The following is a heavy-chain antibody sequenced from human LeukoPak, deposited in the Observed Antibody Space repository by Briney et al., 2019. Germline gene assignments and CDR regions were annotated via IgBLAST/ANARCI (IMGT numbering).Heavy chain of an antibody. Sequence: SETLSLTCAVSGVSIRSYHWTWIRQPPGEGLEWIGHIYNSGSTNYNPSLRDRVTISLDTSKNQVSLKLTSVTAADTAMYYCARKDGDGWGQGTLVTVSS. CDR2: IYNSGST. D-gene: IGHD5-24*01. J-gene: IGHJ4*02. V-gene: IGHV4-4*08. CDR3: ARKDGDG. CDR1: GVSIRSYH.